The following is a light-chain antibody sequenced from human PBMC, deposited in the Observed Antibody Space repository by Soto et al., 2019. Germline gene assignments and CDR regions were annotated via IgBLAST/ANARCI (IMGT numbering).Light chain of an antibody. CDR2: AAS. Sequence: IQMTQSPSSLSASVGDRVTITCRASQDISSYLNWYQQKPGKAPKLLIYAASSLQSGVPSRFSGSGSGKDFTLTISSLQPEDFATYYCQQSYSTPWTFGQGTMVEIK. V-gene: IGKV1-39*01. J-gene: IGKJ1*01. CDR1: QDISSY. CDR3: QQSYSTPWT.